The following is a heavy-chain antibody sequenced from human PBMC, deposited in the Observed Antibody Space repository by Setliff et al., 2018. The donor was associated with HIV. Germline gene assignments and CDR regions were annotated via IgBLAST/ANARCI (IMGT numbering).Heavy chain of an antibody. Sequence: SETLSLTCTVSGGSASNSRYYWAWIRQPPGKGLEYIGSIHYNEKTYYNPSLKSRVAISIDTSKNQFSLNLTSVTAADTAVYYCARHRQISDWFDPWGQGILVTVSS. D-gene: IGHD3-10*01. CDR3: ARHRQISDWFDP. J-gene: IGHJ5*02. CDR2: IHYNEKT. V-gene: IGHV4-39*01. CDR1: GGSASNSRYY.